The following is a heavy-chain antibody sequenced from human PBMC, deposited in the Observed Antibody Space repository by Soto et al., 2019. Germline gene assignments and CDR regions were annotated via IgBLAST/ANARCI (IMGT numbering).Heavy chain of an antibody. CDR2: SCGSGAGT. V-gene: IGHV3-23*01. Sequence: GGSLRLSCVASGFTFNDGWFNWARQAPGKGLEWISASCGSGAGTYYADSVKGRFTISRDNSKKTLYLQMNSLSVEDTAVYYCVKAAGGSRCSGLDVWVQGTTVPVSS. D-gene: IGHD2-15*01. CDR3: VKAAGGSRCSGLDV. CDR1: GFTFNDGW. J-gene: IGHJ6*02.